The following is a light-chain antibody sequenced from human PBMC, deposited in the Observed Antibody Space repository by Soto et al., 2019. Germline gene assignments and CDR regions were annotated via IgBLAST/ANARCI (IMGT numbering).Light chain of an antibody. CDR2: GAS. Sequence: DIQITQSPSSLSASVGDRVTITCRASQSISPYLSWYQQNPGKAPKLLITGASTLQGGVPSRFSGSGSGTDFALTISSLQPEDFATYFCQQSFSTPYTFGQGTKLEIK. V-gene: IGKV1-39*01. CDR1: QSISPY. CDR3: QQSFSTPYT. J-gene: IGKJ2*01.